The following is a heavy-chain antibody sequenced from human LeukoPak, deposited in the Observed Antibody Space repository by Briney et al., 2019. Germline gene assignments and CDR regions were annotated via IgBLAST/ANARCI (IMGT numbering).Heavy chain of an antibody. J-gene: IGHJ3*02. CDR2: ISYSGST. CDR3: ARPGYSSSRRHAFDI. D-gene: IGHD6-13*01. CDR1: GGSISSSSYY. Sequence: SETLSLTCTVSGGSISSSSYYWGWIRQPPGKGLEGIGSISYSGSTYYNPSLKSRVTISVDTSKNQFSLKLSSVTAADTAVYYCARPGYSSSRRHAFDIWGQGTMVTVS. V-gene: IGHV4-39*01.